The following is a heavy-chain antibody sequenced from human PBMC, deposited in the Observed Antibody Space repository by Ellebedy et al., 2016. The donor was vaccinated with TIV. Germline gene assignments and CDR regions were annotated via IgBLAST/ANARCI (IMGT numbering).Heavy chain of an antibody. CDR1: GGSFTDFY. J-gene: IGHJ4*02. D-gene: IGHD3-3*01. CDR3: TRGRRVLVY. V-gene: IGHV4-34*01. Sequence: SETLSLXXGVSGGSFTDFYWSWVRQPPGKGLEWIGEINRPGSTKYNPSLESRVTISADTSKNQFSLTLSSVTAADTAVYYCTRGRRVLVYWGQGSLVTVSS. CDR2: INRPGST.